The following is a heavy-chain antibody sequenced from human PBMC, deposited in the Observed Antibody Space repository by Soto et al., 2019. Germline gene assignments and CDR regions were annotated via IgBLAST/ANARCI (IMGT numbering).Heavy chain of an antibody. CDR3: ARVERGTATTVVDAFDI. CDR1: GGFVSSGNYY. CDR2: MSHSGGT. J-gene: IGHJ3*02. V-gene: IGHV4-34*01. D-gene: IGHD1-1*01. Sequence: QEQLQQWGAGLLKPSETLSLTCAVYGGFVSSGNYYWSWIRQPPGKGLEWIGEMSHSGGTHFNPSRQSRVTISVDTSKNQFSLKMSSVTAADTALYYCARVERGTATTVVDAFDIWGPGTMVTVSS.